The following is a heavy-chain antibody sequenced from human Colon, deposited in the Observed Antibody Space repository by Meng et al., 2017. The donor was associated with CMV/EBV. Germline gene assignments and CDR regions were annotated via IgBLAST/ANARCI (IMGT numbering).Heavy chain of an antibody. D-gene: IGHD4-11*01. CDR2: LYFSGRT. Sequence: SETLSLTCSVSDGSMIHYYWSWIRQAPGKGLEWIGFLYFSGRTKYSPSLESRVTMSIDTSNKQFSLELRSVTTADTAVCYCARSNYSTFDGGRPSYYYGMDVWGQGTTVTVSS. J-gene: IGHJ6*02. CDR3: ARSNYSTFDGGRPSYYYGMDV. CDR1: DGSMIHYY. V-gene: IGHV4-59*01.